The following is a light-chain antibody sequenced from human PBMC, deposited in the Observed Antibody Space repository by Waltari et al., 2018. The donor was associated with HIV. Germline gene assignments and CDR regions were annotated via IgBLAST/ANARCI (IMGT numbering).Light chain of an antibody. J-gene: IGLJ3*02. V-gene: IGLV1-47*01. Sequence: QSVLTQSPSASGTPGQRVTISCSGSSSTIGSNYVSWYQQLPGTAPKLLIYGSNQRPPGVPDRFSGSKSGTSASLAISGLRSEDEADYYCAAWDDSLSGRVFGGGTKLTVL. CDR1: SSTIGSNY. CDR3: AAWDDSLSGRV. CDR2: GSN.